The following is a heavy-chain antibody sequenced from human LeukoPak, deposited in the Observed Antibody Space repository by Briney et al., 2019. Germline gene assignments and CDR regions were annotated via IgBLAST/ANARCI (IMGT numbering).Heavy chain of an antibody. CDR1: GFTFSSYW. D-gene: IGHD6-13*01. CDR2: INSDGSST. J-gene: IGHJ5*02. V-gene: IGHV3-74*01. CDR3: ARTAIAAAAFYNWFDP. Sequence: GGSLRLSCAASGFTFSSYWMHWVRHAPGKGLVWVSRINSDGSSTSYADSVKGRFTISRDNAKNTLYLQMNSLRAEDTAVYYCARTAIAAAAFYNWFDPWGQGTLVTVSS.